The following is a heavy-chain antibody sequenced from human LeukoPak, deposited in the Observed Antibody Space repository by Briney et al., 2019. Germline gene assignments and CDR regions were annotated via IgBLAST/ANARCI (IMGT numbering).Heavy chain of an antibody. Sequence: KPSETLSLTCAVSGYSISSGYYWGWIRQPPGKCLEWIGYIYYSGSTYYNPSLKSRVTISVDTSKNQFSLKLSSVTAADTAVYYCAREVGTYYDFWSGSRNWFDPWGPGTLVTVSS. CDR1: GYSISSGYY. D-gene: IGHD3-3*01. V-gene: IGHV4-30-4*08. CDR3: AREVGTYYDFWSGSRNWFDP. CDR2: IYYSGST. J-gene: IGHJ5*02.